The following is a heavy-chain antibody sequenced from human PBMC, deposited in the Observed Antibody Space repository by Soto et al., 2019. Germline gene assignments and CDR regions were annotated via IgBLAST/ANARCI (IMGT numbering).Heavy chain of an antibody. Sequence: QVQLVESGGGVVQPGRSLRLSCAASGFTFSSYAMHWVRQAPGKGLEWVAVISYDGSNKYYADSVKGRFTISRDNSKNTLYLQMNSLRAEDTAVYYCARGGGNSDFGYWGRGTLVTVSS. V-gene: IGHV3-30-3*01. CDR3: ARGGGNSDFGY. CDR2: ISYDGSNK. J-gene: IGHJ4*02. D-gene: IGHD1-7*01. CDR1: GFTFSSYA.